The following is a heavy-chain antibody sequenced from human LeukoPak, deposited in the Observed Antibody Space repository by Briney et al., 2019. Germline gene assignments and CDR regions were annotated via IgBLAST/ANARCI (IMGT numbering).Heavy chain of an antibody. J-gene: IGHJ4*02. CDR1: GFTFSSYA. V-gene: IGHV3-23*01. Sequence: GGSLRLSCAASGFTFSSYAMSWVRQAPGKGLEWVSAISGSGGSTYYADSVKGRFTISRDNSKNTLYLQMNSLRAEDAAVYYCAKDGGYYYDSSGYYPFDYWGQGTLVTVSS. D-gene: IGHD3-22*01. CDR2: ISGSGGST. CDR3: AKDGGYYYDSSGYYPFDY.